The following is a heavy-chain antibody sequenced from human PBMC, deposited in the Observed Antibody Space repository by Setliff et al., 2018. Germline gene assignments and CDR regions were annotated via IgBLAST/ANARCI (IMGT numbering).Heavy chain of an antibody. J-gene: IGHJ4*02. D-gene: IGHD3-3*01. CDR3: ARVRYVFWSGSIDY. CDR2: INHSGST. V-gene: IGHV4-34*01. Sequence: PSETLSLTCAVYGGSFSGYYWSWIRQPPGKGLEWIGEINHSGSTNYNPSLKSRVTILVDTSKNQFSLKLGPVTAADTAVYYCARVRYVFWSGSIDYWGQGTLVTVSS. CDR1: GGSFSGYY.